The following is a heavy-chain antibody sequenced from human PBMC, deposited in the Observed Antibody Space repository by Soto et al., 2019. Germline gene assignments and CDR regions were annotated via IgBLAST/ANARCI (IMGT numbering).Heavy chain of an antibody. V-gene: IGHV3-11*05. CDR2: ISSTSIYT. CDR3: AKVRSTTIFDVVSLFDY. D-gene: IGHD3-3*01. J-gene: IGHJ4*02. CDR1: GFTLSDFY. Sequence: QLQLVESGGGLVKPGGSLRLSCAASGFTLSDFYMSWIRQAPGKGLEWVSYISSTSIYTNYADSVKGRFTISRDNSKNTLYLKMNRLRAEETAVYYGAKVRSTTIFDVVSLFDYWGQGTLVTVSS.